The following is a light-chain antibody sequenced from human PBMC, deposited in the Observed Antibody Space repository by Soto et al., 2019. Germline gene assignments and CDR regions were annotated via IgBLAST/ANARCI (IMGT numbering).Light chain of an antibody. J-gene: IGKJ1*01. CDR3: RQYNSYSPWT. CDR2: KEA. CDR1: QSISSW. V-gene: IGKV1-5*03. Sequence: DIQMTQSPSTLSASVGDRVTITCRASQSISSWLAWYQQQPGEDATLLIYKEARLESRGPSRFSSSGSGTEFFLPISSLQHDDVATYYCRQYNSYSPWTFGQGTKVDIK.